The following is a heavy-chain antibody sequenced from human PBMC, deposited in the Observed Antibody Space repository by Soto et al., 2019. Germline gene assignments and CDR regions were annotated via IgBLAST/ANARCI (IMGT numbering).Heavy chain of an antibody. V-gene: IGHV3-21*01. CDR3: ARSSGVTGTYKNWFDP. CDR2: LSPSGTYI. J-gene: IGHJ5*02. D-gene: IGHD3-10*01. CDR1: GFNFFTHN. Sequence: EVHLVESGGGLVKPGGSLRLSCAASGFNFFTHNMDWVRQPPGKGLEWVASLSPSGTYIYYVDSVKGLYTISRDNAKSSIYLQMSSLSDEDTAIYYSARSSGVTGTYKNWFDPWGQGTLVTVS.